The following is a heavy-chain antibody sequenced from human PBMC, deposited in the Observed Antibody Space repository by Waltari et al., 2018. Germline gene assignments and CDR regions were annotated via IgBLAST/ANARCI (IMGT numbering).Heavy chain of an antibody. Sequence: EVQLVESGGGLVKPGGSLRLSCAASGFTFSSYSMNWVRQAPGKGLEWVSSISSSSSYIYYADSVKGRFTISRDNAKNSLYLQMNSLRAEDTAVYYCATLPVGIAAAGSIWFDPWGQGTLVTVSS. J-gene: IGHJ5*02. CDR2: ISSSSSYI. D-gene: IGHD6-13*01. V-gene: IGHV3-21*01. CDR3: ATLPVGIAAAGSIWFDP. CDR1: GFTFSSYS.